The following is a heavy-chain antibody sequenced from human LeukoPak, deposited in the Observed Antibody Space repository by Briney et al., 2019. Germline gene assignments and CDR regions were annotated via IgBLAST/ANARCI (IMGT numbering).Heavy chain of an antibody. J-gene: IGHJ4*02. D-gene: IGHD1-26*01. V-gene: IGHV4-39*01. Sequence: SETLSLTCTVSGGSISSYYWGWIRQPPGKGLEWIGSIYYSGSTYYNPSLKSRVTISVDTSKNQFSLKLSSVTAADTAVYYCARPEGALKGGTHYFDYWGQGTLVTVSS. CDR3: ARPEGALKGGTHYFDY. CDR1: GGSISSYY. CDR2: IYYSGST.